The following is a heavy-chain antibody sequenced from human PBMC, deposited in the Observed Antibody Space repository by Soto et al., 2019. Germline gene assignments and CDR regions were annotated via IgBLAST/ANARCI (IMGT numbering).Heavy chain of an antibody. CDR3: ARCRYGDYDFDY. V-gene: IGHV4-34*01. J-gene: IGHJ4*02. Sequence: PSENLSLTCAVYGGSFSGYYWSWIRQPPGKGLEWIGEINHSGSTNYNPSLKSRVTTSVDTSKNQFSLKLSSVTAADTAVYDCARCRYGDYDFDYWGQGSLVTVSS. CDR1: GGSFSGYY. CDR2: INHSGST. D-gene: IGHD4-17*01.